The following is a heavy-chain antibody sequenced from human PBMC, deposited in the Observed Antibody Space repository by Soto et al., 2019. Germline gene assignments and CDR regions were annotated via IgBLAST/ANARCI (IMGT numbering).Heavy chain of an antibody. V-gene: IGHV4-31*03. CDR1: SDSISSRCYY. CDR3: VTGNAWGVLLSY. CDR2: IYYSGST. J-gene: IGHJ4*02. D-gene: IGHD3-16*01. Sequence: TLSLTCTVFSDSISSRCYYWSWIPQYACTGVEWSAYIYYSGSTYYNPSLKSRVTISLDTSKNHFSLSLNSVTAADTAVYYCVTGNAWGVLLSYWGQGPMATLSS.